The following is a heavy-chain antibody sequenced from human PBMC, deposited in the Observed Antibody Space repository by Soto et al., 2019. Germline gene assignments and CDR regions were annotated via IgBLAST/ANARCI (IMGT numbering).Heavy chain of an antibody. CDR2: IYWDDDK. J-gene: IGHJ5*02. D-gene: IGHD5-12*01. Sequence: GSGPTLVNPTQTLTLTCTFSGFSLSTSGVGVGWIRQPPGKALEWLALIYWDDDKRYSPSLKSRLTITKDTSKNQVVLTMTNMDPVDTATYYCAHRLTRIVATSKYNWFDPWGQGTLVTVSS. CDR3: AHRLTRIVATSKYNWFDP. V-gene: IGHV2-5*02. CDR1: GFSLSTSGVG.